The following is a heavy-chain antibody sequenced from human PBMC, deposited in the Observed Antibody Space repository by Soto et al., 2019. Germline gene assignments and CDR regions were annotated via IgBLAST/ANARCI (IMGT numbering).Heavy chain of an antibody. J-gene: IGHJ6*02. CDR3: ARDRDVAPPGTVETDYYYGMDV. V-gene: IGHV1-69*08. D-gene: IGHD1-1*01. CDR2: AIPVLGVA. CDR1: GGNFRSQSIS. Sequence: QVQLVQSGAEVKKPGSSVKVSCKASGGNFRSQSISISWVRQAPGQGLEWMGRAIPVLGVANYAQKFQGRVTIPADKVTSTVYMELSSLRSEDTAVYYCARDRDVAPPGTVETDYYYGMDVWGQGTTVTVSS.